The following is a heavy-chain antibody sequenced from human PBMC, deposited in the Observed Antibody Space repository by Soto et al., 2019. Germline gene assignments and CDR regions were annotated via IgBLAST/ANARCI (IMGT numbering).Heavy chain of an antibody. CDR3: ARDRTSVNWYFDL. CDR2: IHYTGNT. CDR1: GDSISSYY. Sequence: QVQLQESGPGLVKPSETLSLTCTVSGDSISSYYLSWIRQPPGKGLEWIGYIHYTGNTNHNPSLKSRVTISVDTSKNQFSLKLSAVTAADTAVYYCARDRTSVNWYFDLWGRGTLVSVSS. J-gene: IGHJ2*01. D-gene: IGHD2-2*01. V-gene: IGHV4-59*01.